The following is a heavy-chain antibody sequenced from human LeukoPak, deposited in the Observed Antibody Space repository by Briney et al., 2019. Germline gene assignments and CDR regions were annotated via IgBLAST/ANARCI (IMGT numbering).Heavy chain of an antibody. CDR2: VYSGGST. V-gene: IGHV3-53*01. CDR1: GFTVSSTD. D-gene: IGHD3-16*01. Sequence: PGESLRLSCAASGFTVSSTDMSWVRQAPGKGLEWVSAVYSGGSTFYADSVKGRFTISRDNSKNTLYLQISSLRAEDTAVYYCARLILWQTSNAFDLWGRGTMVTVSA. CDR3: ARLILWQTSNAFDL. J-gene: IGHJ3*01.